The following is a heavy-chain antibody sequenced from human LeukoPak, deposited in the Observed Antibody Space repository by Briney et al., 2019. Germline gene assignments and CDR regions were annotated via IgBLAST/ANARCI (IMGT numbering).Heavy chain of an antibody. CDR2: INPNSGGT. V-gene: IGHV1-2*02. Sequence: ASVTVSCKASGYTFTVYYMHWVRQAPGQGLEWMGWINPNSGGTNYAQKFQGRVTITRDTSISTAYMELSRLRSDDTAVYYWARGYYDFWSGTVTSIDYWGQGTLVTVSS. CDR3: ARGYYDFWSGTVTSIDY. CDR1: GYTFTVYY. J-gene: IGHJ4*02. D-gene: IGHD3-3*01.